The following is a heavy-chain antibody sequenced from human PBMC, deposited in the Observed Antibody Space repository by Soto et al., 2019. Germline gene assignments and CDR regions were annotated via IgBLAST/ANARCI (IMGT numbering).Heavy chain of an antibody. D-gene: IGHD2-2*01. Sequence: EVQLLESGGGLVQPGGSLRLSCAASGFSFSDYAMSWVRQAPGKGLEWVSGVSGGGGVTNYADSVKGRFTISRDNSKNTVYLQMNGLRAEDTAIYYCAKGRCSGTSSYSDYWGQGTLVTVSS. J-gene: IGHJ4*02. CDR1: GFSFSDYA. V-gene: IGHV3-23*01. CDR2: VSGGGGVT. CDR3: AKGRCSGTSSYSDY.